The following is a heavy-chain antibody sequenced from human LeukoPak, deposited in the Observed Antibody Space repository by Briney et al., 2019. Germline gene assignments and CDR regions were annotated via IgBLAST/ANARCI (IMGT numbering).Heavy chain of an antibody. J-gene: IGHJ4*02. Sequence: SETLSLTCTVSGGSISSSRYYWGWIPQPPGKGLEWIGSIYYSGSTYYNPSLKSRVTISVDTSKNQFSLKLSSVTAADTAVYYCAREGITMVRGVIILWGQGTLVTVSS. CDR2: IYYSGST. D-gene: IGHD3-10*01. CDR1: GGSISSSRYY. CDR3: AREGITMVRGVIIL. V-gene: IGHV4-39*02.